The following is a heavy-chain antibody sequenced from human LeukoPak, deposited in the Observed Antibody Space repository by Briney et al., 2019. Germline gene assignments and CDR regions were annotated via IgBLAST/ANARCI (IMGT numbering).Heavy chain of an antibody. D-gene: IGHD6-6*01. Sequence: GGSLRLSCAASGFTFDDYGMSWVRHAPGKGVEWVCGINWNGGRRVYADSGKGRFTISRDKAKNSVYVQKNSRRGEDTALYYCARVVYEAARPPSNYYYYYMDVWGKGTTVTVSS. V-gene: IGHV3-20*04. J-gene: IGHJ6*03. CDR1: GFTFDDYG. CDR3: ARVVYEAARPPSNYYYYYMDV. CDR2: INWNGGRR.